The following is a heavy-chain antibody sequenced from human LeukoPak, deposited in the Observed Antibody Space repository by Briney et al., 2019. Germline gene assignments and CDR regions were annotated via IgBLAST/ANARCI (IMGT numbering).Heavy chain of an antibody. Sequence: SGGSLRLSCEDSGFTFRSYEMNWVRQAPGKGLEWVSSISSSSSYIYYADSVKGRFTISRDNAKNSLYLQMNSLRAEDTAVYYCARVPPVNYYGSGSYSRNYYYYYMDVWGKGTTVTISS. CDR1: GFTFRSYE. CDR3: ARVPPVNYYGSGSYSRNYYYYYMDV. V-gene: IGHV3-21*04. J-gene: IGHJ6*03. CDR2: ISSSSSYI. D-gene: IGHD3-10*01.